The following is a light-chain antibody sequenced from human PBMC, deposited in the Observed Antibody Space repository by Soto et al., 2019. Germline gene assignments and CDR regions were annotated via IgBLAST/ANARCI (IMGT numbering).Light chain of an antibody. CDR2: GAS. CDR3: QQYMSSVT. V-gene: IGKV3-20*01. CDR1: QSVDTTF. J-gene: IGKJ1*01. Sequence: EIVLTQSPGSLSLSPGQRATLSYRASQSVDTTFFAWYQKKPGQAPRLLIYGASKRATGIPDRFSGSGSGTDFTLIISRLETEDLAVYYCQQYMSSVTFGQGTKVEIK.